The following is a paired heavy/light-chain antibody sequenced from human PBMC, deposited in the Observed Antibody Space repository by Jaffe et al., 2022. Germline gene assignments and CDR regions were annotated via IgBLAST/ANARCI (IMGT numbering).Heavy chain of an antibody. D-gene: IGHD6-19*01. J-gene: IGHJ4*02. V-gene: IGHV4-61*01. Sequence: QVQLQESGPGLVKPSETLSLTCTVSGGSVPSGIYYWSWIRQPPEKGLEWIGYINHSGSTKYNPSLQSRVTISVDTSKNQLSLKLSSVTAADTAMYYCARGAGLQNDYWGQGTLVTVSS. CDR3: ARGAGLQNDY. CDR2: INHSGST. CDR1: GGSVPSGIYY.
Light chain of an antibody. Sequence: DIVMTQSPDSLAVSLGERVTINCKSSQSVLYSSNNKNYLAWYQQKPGQPPKLLIYWASTRESGVPDRLSGSGSGTDFTLTISSLQAEDVAVYYCQQYYSIPWTFGQGTKVEIK. CDR3: QQYYSIPWT. J-gene: IGKJ1*01. V-gene: IGKV4-1*01. CDR2: WAS. CDR1: QSVLYSSNNKNY.